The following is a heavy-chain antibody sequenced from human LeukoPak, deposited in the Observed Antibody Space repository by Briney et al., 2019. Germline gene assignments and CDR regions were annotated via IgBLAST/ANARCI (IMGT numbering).Heavy chain of an antibody. D-gene: IGHD2-15*01. J-gene: IGHJ4*02. CDR1: GFIFDDYA. CDR2: INWNSGTI. CDR3: ARDKFRYCSGAYCSHFEF. V-gene: IGHV3-9*03. Sequence: GGSLRLSCAASGFIFDDYAMHWVRQAPGKGLEWVSGINWNSGTIGYADSVKGRFTISRDNAKNSLYLQMNSLRADDMAFYYCARDKFRYCSGAYCSHFEFWGQGTLVSVSS.